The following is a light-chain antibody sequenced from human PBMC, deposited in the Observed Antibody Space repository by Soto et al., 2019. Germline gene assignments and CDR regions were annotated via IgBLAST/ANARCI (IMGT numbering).Light chain of an antibody. V-gene: IGLV2-14*01. J-gene: IGLJ1*01. CDR3: SSYTSSSTYV. Sequence: QSVLTQPASVAGSPGQSITISCTGTSSDVGGYNYVSLYQQHPGKAPKLMIYEVSNRPSGVSNRFSGYKSGNTASLTISGLQAEYEADYYCSSYTSSSTYVFGTGTKVTVL. CDR2: EVS. CDR1: SSDVGGYNY.